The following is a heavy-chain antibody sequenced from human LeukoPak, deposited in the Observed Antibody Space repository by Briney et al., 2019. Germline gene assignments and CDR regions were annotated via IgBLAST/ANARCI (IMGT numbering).Heavy chain of an antibody. V-gene: IGHV4-34*01. D-gene: IGHD5-18*01. J-gene: IGHJ3*02. CDR2: INHSGST. CDR1: GGSFSGYY. CDR3: ARVRTVRGYSYGFNSCAFDI. Sequence: SETLSLTCAVYGGSFSGYYRSWIRQPPGKGLEWIGEINHSGSTNYNPSFKSRVTIAVDTSKSQCSLKMSSVAAADKGVYYCARVRTVRGYSYGFNSCAFDIWGQGTMVTVSS.